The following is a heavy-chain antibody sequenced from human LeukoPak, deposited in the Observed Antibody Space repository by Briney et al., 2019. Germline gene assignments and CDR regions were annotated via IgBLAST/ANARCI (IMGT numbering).Heavy chain of an antibody. CDR1: GGTFSSYA. J-gene: IGHJ4*02. CDR2: IIPIFGTA. Sequence: GASVKVSCKASGGTFSSYAISWVRQAPGQGLEWMGGIIPIFGTANYAQKFQGRVTITTDESTSTAYMELSSLRSEDTAVYYCARGSHTMYYDFWSTPRGFDYWGQGTLVTVSS. V-gene: IGHV1-69*05. D-gene: IGHD3-3*01. CDR3: ARGSHTMYYDFWSTPRGFDY.